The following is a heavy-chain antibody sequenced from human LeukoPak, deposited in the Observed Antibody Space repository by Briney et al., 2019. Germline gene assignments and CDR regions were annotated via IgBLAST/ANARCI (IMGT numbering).Heavy chain of an antibody. J-gene: IGHJ3*02. CDR2: ISAYNGNT. CDR3: ARVRYCSSTSCYGPEDDAFDI. D-gene: IGHD2-2*01. Sequence: GASVKVSCKASGYSFTRYGISWVRQAPGQGLEWMAWISAYNGNTNYAQKFQGRVTMTTDTSTSTAYMELRSLRYEDTALYYCARVRYCSSTSCYGPEDDAFDIWGQGTVVTVSS. V-gene: IGHV1-18*01. CDR1: GYSFTRYG.